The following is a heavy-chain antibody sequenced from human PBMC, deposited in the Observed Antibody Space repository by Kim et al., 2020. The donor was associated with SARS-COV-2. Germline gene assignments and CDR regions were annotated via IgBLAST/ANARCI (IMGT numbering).Heavy chain of an antibody. V-gene: IGHV3-30-3*01. Sequence: GGSLRLSCAASGFTFSSYAMHWVRQAPGKGLEWVAVISYDGSNKYYADSVKGRFTISRDNSKNTLYLQMNSLRPEDTAVYYCARVHSSSWYGVACDYWGQGTLVIVSS. CDR2: ISYDGSNK. J-gene: IGHJ4*02. D-gene: IGHD6-13*01. CDR3: ARVHSSSWYGVACDY. CDR1: GFTFSSYA.